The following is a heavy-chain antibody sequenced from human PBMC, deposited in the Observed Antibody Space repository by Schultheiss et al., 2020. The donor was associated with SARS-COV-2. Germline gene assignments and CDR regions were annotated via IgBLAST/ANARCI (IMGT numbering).Heavy chain of an antibody. V-gene: IGHV4-61*01. Sequence: SETLSLTCTVSGASITSGTHYWTWIRQPPGKGLEWIGYLYDSGSTSYNPSLKGRVIISVDTSKNQFSLKLSSVTAADTAVYYCARLWFGESHWFDPWGQGTLVTVAS. CDR1: GASITSGTHY. J-gene: IGHJ5*02. CDR3: ARLWFGESHWFDP. CDR2: LYDSGST. D-gene: IGHD3-10*01.